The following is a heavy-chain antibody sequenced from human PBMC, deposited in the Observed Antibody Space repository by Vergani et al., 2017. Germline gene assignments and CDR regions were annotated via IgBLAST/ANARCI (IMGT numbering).Heavy chain of an antibody. J-gene: IGHJ4*02. D-gene: IGHD6-19*01. CDR3: ARDQEQWLVH. CDR1: GFTFSSYG. Sequence: QVQLVESGGGVVQPGRSLRLSCAASGFTFSSYGMHWVRQAPGKGLEWVAVIWDDGSNKYYADSVKGRFTISRDNSKNTLYLQMNSLRAEDTAVYYCARDQEQWLVHWGQGTLVTVSS. CDR2: IWDDGSNK. V-gene: IGHV3-33*01.